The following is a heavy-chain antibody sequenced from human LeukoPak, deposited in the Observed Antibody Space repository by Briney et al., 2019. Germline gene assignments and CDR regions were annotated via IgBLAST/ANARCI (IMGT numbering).Heavy chain of an antibody. CDR1: GGSFSGYY. CDR3: ARVRWVRGYFDY. CDR2: INHSGST. V-gene: IGHV4-34*01. D-gene: IGHD3-10*01. J-gene: IGHJ4*02. Sequence: PSETLSLTCAVYGGSFSGYYWSWIRQPPGEGLEWIGEINHSGSTNYNPSLKSRVTISVDTSKNQFSLKLSSVTAADTAVYYCARVRWVRGYFDYWGQGTLVTVSS.